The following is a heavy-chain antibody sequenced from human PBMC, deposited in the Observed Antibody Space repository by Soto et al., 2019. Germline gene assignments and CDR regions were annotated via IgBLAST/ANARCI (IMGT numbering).Heavy chain of an antibody. Sequence: GGSLRLSCAASGFTFDDYAMHWVRQAPGKGLEWVSGISWNSGSIGYADSVKGRFTISRDNAKNSLYLQMNSLRAEDTALYYCAKSREGDIVATIIDYWGQGTLVTVSS. CDR3: AKSREGDIVATIIDY. J-gene: IGHJ4*02. D-gene: IGHD5-12*01. CDR1: GFTFDDYA. V-gene: IGHV3-9*01. CDR2: ISWNSGSI.